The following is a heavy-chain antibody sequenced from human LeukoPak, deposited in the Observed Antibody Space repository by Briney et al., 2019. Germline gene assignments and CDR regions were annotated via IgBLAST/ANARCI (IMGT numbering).Heavy chain of an antibody. J-gene: IGHJ3*02. CDR1: GESFSGYY. D-gene: IGHD1-26*01. CDR3: ARRRRIVGATPGAFDI. Sequence: PSETLSLTCAVYGESFSGYYWSWIRQPPGKGLEWIGEINHSGSTNYNPSLKSRVTISVDTSKNQFSLKLSSVTAADTAVYYCARRRRIVGATPGAFDIWGQGTMVTVSS. V-gene: IGHV4-34*01. CDR2: INHSGST.